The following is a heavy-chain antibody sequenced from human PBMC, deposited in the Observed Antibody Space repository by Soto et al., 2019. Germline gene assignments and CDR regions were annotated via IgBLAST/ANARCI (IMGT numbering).Heavy chain of an antibody. CDR1: GFTFSDYY. Sequence: GGSLRLSCAASGFTFSDYYMSWIRQAPGKGLEWVSYISSSGSTIYYADSVKGRFTISRDNAKNSLYLQMNSLRAEDTAVYYCARVRGYCGGDCYVDAFDIWGQGTMVTVSS. J-gene: IGHJ3*02. CDR2: ISSSGSTI. D-gene: IGHD2-21*02. CDR3: ARVRGYCGGDCYVDAFDI. V-gene: IGHV3-11*01.